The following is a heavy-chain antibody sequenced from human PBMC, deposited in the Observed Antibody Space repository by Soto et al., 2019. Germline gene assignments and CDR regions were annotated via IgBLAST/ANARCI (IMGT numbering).Heavy chain of an antibody. V-gene: IGHV1-18*01. D-gene: IGHD3-22*01. Sequence: ASVKVSCKASGYTFTSYGISWVRQAPGQGLEWMGWISAYNGNTNYAQKLQGRVTMTTDTSTSAAYMELSSLRSEDTAVYYCARGTDFDSSGYSPGGFDPWGQGTLVTVSS. CDR2: ISAYNGNT. CDR1: GYTFTSYG. J-gene: IGHJ5*02. CDR3: ARGTDFDSSGYSPGGFDP.